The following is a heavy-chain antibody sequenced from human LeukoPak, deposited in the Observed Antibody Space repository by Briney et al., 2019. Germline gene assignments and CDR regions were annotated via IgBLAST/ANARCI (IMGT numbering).Heavy chain of an antibody. CDR1: GGSFSGYY. CDR3: ARFSPYYYDSSGG. CDR2: INHSGST. J-gene: IGHJ4*02. D-gene: IGHD3-22*01. V-gene: IGHV4-34*01. Sequence: SETLSLTCAVYGGSFSGYYWSWIRQPPGKGLEWIGEINHSGSTNYNPSLKSRVTISVDTSKNQFPLKLSSVTAADTAVYYCARFSPYYYDSSGGWGQGTLVTVSS.